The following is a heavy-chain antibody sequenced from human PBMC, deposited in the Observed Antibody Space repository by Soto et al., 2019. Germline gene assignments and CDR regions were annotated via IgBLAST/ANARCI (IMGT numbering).Heavy chain of an antibody. V-gene: IGHV1-24*01. CDR1: GYTLTELS. D-gene: IGHD3-3*01. J-gene: IGHJ4*02. CDR3: ATGNTIFGVVTNPYYFDY. Sequence: ASVKVSCTVSGYTLTELSMHWVRQAPGKGLEWMGGFDPEDGETIYAQKFQGRVTMTEDTSTDTAYMELSSLRSEDTAVYYCATGNTIFGVVTNPYYFDYWGQGTLVTVSS. CDR2: FDPEDGET.